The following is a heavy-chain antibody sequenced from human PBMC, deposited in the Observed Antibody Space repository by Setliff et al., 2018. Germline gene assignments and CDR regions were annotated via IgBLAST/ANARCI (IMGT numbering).Heavy chain of an antibody. J-gene: IGHJ4*02. Sequence: PGGSLRLSCVATGFSFRNCWASWVRQAPGKGPEWVASINPDGSEKYYVDSVKGRFTIFRDNARNSLSLQMNNLRTEDTAVYYCFGAGTCSYWGQGTLVTVSS. CDR1: GFSFRNCW. D-gene: IGHD3-10*01. CDR3: FGAGTCSY. CDR2: INPDGSEK. V-gene: IGHV3-7*01.